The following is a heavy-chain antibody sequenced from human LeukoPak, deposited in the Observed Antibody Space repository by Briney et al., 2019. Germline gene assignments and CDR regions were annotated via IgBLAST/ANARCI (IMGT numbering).Heavy chain of an antibody. V-gene: IGHV4-59*10. D-gene: IGHD3-16*02. CDR1: GGSFSGYY. Sequence: SETLSLTCAVYGGSFSGYYWSWIRQPAGKGLEWIGRIYTSGSTNYNPSLKSRVTMSVDTSKNQFSLKVSSVTAADTAVYYCARDYVWGSYRFDYWGQGTLVTVSS. J-gene: IGHJ4*02. CDR3: ARDYVWGSYRFDY. CDR2: IYTSGST.